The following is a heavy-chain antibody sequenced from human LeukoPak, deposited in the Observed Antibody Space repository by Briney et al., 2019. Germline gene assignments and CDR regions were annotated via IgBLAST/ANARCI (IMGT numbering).Heavy chain of an antibody. CDR3: ARDLWGTTVTTDYFDS. CDR1: GFTLSSYR. D-gene: IGHD4-17*01. CDR2: ISSSSSYI. J-gene: IGHJ4*02. V-gene: IGHV3-21*01. Sequence: KTGGSLRLSCAASGFTLSSYRMNWVRQVPGKGLEWVSSISSSSSYIYYADSVKGRFTISRDNAKNSLYLQMISLRAEDMAVYYCARDLWGTTVTTDYFDSWGQGTLVTVSS.